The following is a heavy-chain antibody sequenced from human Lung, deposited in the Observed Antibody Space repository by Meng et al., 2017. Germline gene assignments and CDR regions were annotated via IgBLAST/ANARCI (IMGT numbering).Heavy chain of an antibody. Sequence: GPSQESGPGLGKPSGTLSLTLAVSGGSISSSTWWSWVRQPPGKGLEWIGEIYHSGSTNDNPSLKSRVTISVDKSKNQFSLKLSSVTAADTAVYYCARGSITMVRGVSVFDPWGQGTLVTVSS. CDR3: ARGSITMVRGVSVFDP. CDR1: GGSISSSTW. J-gene: IGHJ5*02. CDR2: IYHSGST. V-gene: IGHV4-4*02. D-gene: IGHD3-10*01.